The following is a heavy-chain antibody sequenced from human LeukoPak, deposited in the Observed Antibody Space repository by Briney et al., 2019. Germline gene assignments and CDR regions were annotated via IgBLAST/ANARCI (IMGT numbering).Heavy chain of an antibody. CDR1: GGSISSGDYY. Sequence: SETLSLTCTVSGGSISSGDYYWSWTRQPPGKGLEWIGYIYYSGSTYYNPSLKSRVTISVDTSKNQFSLKLSSVTAADTAVYYCARDAHYGSTSDYGMDVWGQGTTVTVSS. J-gene: IGHJ6*02. V-gene: IGHV4-30-4*01. CDR2: IYYSGST. CDR3: ARDAHYGSTSDYGMDV. D-gene: IGHD3-10*01.